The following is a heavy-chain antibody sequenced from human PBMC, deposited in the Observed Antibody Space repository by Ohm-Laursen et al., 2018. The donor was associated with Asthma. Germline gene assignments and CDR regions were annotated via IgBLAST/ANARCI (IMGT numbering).Heavy chain of an antibody. CDR3: AGSDSQAFDI. D-gene: IGHD2-21*02. CDR1: GGSISSSSYY. Sequence: SETLSLTCTVSGGSISSSSYYWGWIRQPPGKGLEWIGSIYYSGSTYYNPSLKSRVTISVDTSKNQFSLKLSSVTAADTAVYYCAGSDSQAFDIWGQGTMVTVSS. V-gene: IGHV4-39*07. CDR2: IYYSGST. J-gene: IGHJ3*02.